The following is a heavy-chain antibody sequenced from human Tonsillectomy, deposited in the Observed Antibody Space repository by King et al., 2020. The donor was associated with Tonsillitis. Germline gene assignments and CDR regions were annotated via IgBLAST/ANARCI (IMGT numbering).Heavy chain of an antibody. CDR2: ISYDGSNK. J-gene: IGHJ4*02. CDR1: GFTFSSYG. D-gene: IGHD3-10*01. V-gene: IGHV3-30*18. CDR3: AKALWYGSGSLPLFDY. Sequence: VQLVESGGGVVQPGRSLRLSCAASGFTFSSYGMHWVRQAPGKGLEWVAVISYDGSNKYYADSVKGRFTISRDNSKNTLYLQMNSLRAEDTAVYYCAKALWYGSGSLPLFDYWGQGTLVTVSS.